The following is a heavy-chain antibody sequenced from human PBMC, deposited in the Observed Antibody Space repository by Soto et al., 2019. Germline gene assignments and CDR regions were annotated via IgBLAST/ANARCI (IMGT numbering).Heavy chain of an antibody. CDR2: IYTSGST. V-gene: IGHV4-4*07. CDR3: ARDKYDSSGDDQVGY. CDR1: FGSISSYY. J-gene: IGHJ4*02. Sequence: SETLSLTCTVSFGSISSYYWSWIRRPAGKGLEWIGRIYTSGSTNYNPSLKSRVTMSVDTSKNQFSLKLSSVTAADTAVYYCARDKYDSSGDDQVGYWGQGILVTGFS. D-gene: IGHD3-22*01.